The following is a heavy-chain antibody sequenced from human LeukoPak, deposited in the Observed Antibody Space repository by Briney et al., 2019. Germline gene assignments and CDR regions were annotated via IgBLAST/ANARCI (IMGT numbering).Heavy chain of an antibody. J-gene: IGHJ4*02. Sequence: SETLSLTCTVSGGSISSYYWSWIRQPPGKGLEWIGYIYYSGSTNYNPYLKSRVTISVDTSKNQFSLKLSSVTAADTAVYYCARRADYFDYWGQGTLVTVSS. V-gene: IGHV4-59*08. CDR3: ARRADYFDY. CDR1: GGSISSYY. CDR2: IYYSGST.